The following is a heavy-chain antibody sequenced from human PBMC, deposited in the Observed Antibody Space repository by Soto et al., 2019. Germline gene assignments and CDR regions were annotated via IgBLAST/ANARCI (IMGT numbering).Heavy chain of an antibody. D-gene: IGHD3-16*02. Sequence: GGSLRLSCAASGFTFSDYGMHWVRQAPGKGLEWVAVIWNDGSNKYYVDSVKGRFTISRDNSKNTLYLQMNSLKTEDAAVYYCMTDRQYRPAYWGQGTLVTVSS. CDR2: IWNDGSNK. CDR3: MTDRQYRPAY. J-gene: IGHJ4*02. CDR1: GFTFSDYG. V-gene: IGHV3-33*08.